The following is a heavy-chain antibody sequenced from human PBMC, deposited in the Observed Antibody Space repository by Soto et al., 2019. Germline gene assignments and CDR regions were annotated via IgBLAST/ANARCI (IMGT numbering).Heavy chain of an antibody. V-gene: IGHV4-61*01. D-gene: IGHD3-10*01. Sequence: KPSETLSLTCIVSGGSVSSGSYYWSWIRQPPGKGLEWIGYIYYTGRIDYNPSLKSRITILLDTSKNRFSLELTSVTAADTAVYYCARVREDWYFDLWGRGTLVTVSS. J-gene: IGHJ2*01. CDR1: GGSVSSGSYY. CDR3: ARVREDWYFDL. CDR2: IYYTGRI.